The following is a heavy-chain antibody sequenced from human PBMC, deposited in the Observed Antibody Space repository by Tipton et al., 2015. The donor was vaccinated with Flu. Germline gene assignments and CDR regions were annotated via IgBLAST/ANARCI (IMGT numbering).Heavy chain of an antibody. CDR1: DGSLSGYY. CDR2: IYTSGNT. J-gene: IGHJ4*02. CDR3: ARGQGNSGWRYFDY. Sequence: TLSLTCNVSDGSLSGYYWSWIRQPAGKGLEWIGRIYTSGNTNYSPSLKSRVTMSVDTSKNQFSLKLSSMTAADTAVYYCARGQGNSGWRYFDYWGQGTLVTVSS. V-gene: IGHV4-4*07. D-gene: IGHD6-19*01.